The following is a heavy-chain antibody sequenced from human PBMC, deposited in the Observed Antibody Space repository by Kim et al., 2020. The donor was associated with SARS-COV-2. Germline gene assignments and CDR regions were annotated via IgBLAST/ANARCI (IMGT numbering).Heavy chain of an antibody. D-gene: IGHD3-22*01. CDR3: AKDRDSSGYYSVYFDY. CDR1: GFTFSSYG. J-gene: IGHJ4*01. Sequence: GGSLRLSCAASGFTFSSYGMHWVRQAPGKGLEWVAVISYDGSNKYYADSVKGRFTISRDNSKNTLYLQMNSLRAEDTAVYYCAKDRDSSGYYSVYFDYWG. V-gene: IGHV3-30*18. CDR2: ISYDGSNK.